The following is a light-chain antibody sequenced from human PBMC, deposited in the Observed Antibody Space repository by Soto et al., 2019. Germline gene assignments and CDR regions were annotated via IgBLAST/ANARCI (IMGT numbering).Light chain of an antibody. V-gene: IGKV3-11*01. CDR1: QSFRGL. Sequence: EVVLTQSPVTLSLSPGERATLSCSASQSFRGLLACYQQKPGRAPRLLIYDAYNSATGIPPRFSGSGPGTDFTLTISSLEPEDSAVYYCQQRHMWPITFGQGTRLEIK. J-gene: IGKJ5*01. CDR3: QQRHMWPIT. CDR2: DAY.